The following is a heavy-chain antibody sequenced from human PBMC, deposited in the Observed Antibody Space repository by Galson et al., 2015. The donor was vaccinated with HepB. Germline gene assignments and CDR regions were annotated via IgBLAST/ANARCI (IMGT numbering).Heavy chain of an antibody. Sequence: SVKVSCKASGYTFTSYYMHWVRQAPGQGLEWMGIINPSGGSTSYAQKFQGRVTMTRDTSTSTVYMELSSLRSEDTAVYYCASYCSSTSCSRADAFDIWGQGTMVTVSS. CDR2: INPSGGST. J-gene: IGHJ3*02. CDR3: ASYCSSTSCSRADAFDI. CDR1: GYTFTSYY. V-gene: IGHV1-46*01. D-gene: IGHD2-2*01.